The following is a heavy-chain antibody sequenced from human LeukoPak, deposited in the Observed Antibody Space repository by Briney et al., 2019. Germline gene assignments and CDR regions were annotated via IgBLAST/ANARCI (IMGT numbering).Heavy chain of an antibody. D-gene: IGHD3-10*01. CDR2: ISWNSGSI. J-gene: IGHJ4*02. CDR1: GFTFDDYA. V-gene: IGHV3-9*01. CDR3: AKDYGSGSYYAFDH. Sequence: GRSLRLSCAASGFTFDDYAMHWVRQAPGKGLEWVSGISWNSGSIGYADSVKGRFTISRDNAKNSLYLQMNSLRAEDTALYYCAKDYGSGSYYAFDHWGQGTPVTVSS.